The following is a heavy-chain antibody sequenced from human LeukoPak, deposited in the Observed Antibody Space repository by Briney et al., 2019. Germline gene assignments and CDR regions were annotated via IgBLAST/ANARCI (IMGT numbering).Heavy chain of an antibody. V-gene: IGHV4-34*01. J-gene: IGHJ4*02. Sequence: SETLSLTCAVYGGSFSGYYWSWIRQPPGKGLEWIGEINHSGSTNYNPSLKSRVTISVDTSKNQFSLKLSSVTAADTAVYYCAEYYYDSSGYYNYWGRGTLVTVS. CDR2: INHSGST. D-gene: IGHD3-22*01. CDR1: GGSFSGYY. CDR3: AEYYYDSSGYYNY.